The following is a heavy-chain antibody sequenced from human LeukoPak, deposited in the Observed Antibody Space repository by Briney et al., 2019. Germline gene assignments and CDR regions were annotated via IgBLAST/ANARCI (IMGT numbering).Heavy chain of an antibody. V-gene: IGHV3-33*05. CDR2: ISYDGSNK. CDR3: ARKYGYNRRGDSFDT. D-gene: IGHD5-24*01. CDR1: GFTFSSYG. Sequence: GGSLSLFCAACGFTFSSYGMHWVRQAPGKGLEWVAVISYDGSNKYYAVSVKGRFTLSRDNSKNTLYLHINSQRAANTDVYICARKYGYNRRGDSFDTWGQGTMVTVSS. J-gene: IGHJ3*02.